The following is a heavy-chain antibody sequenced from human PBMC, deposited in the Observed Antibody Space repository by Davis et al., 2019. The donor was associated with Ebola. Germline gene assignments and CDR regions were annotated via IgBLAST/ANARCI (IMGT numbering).Heavy chain of an antibody. V-gene: IGHV3-53*01. CDR3: AREGAMEGGDGMDV. D-gene: IGHD5-18*01. CDR1: GFTVSSNY. CDR2: IYSGGST. Sequence: GGSLRLSCAASGFTVSSNYMSWVRQAPGKGLEWVSVIYSGGSTYYADSVKGRFTISRDNSKNTLYLQMNNLRAEDTAVYYCAREGAMEGGDGMDVWGQGTTVTVSS. J-gene: IGHJ6*02.